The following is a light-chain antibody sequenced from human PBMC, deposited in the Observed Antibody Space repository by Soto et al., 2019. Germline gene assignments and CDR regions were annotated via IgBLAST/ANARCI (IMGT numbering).Light chain of an antibody. Sequence: EIVMTQSPATLSVSPGERATLSCRASQSVSSNLAWYQQKPGQAPRLLIYGASTSATGIPARFSGSGSGTEFTLTISSLQSEDFAVYYCQQYNNWPLTFVGGTKVEIK. CDR1: QSVSSN. CDR2: GAS. J-gene: IGKJ4*02. V-gene: IGKV3-15*01. CDR3: QQYNNWPLT.